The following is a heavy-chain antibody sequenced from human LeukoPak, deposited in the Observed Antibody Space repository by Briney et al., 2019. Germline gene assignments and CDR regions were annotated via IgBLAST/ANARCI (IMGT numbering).Heavy chain of an antibody. CDR3: AKPTMGSGSFLIEY. CDR2: IWNDGSYK. V-gene: IGHV3-33*06. J-gene: IGHJ4*02. Sequence: GGSLRLSCAASGFTFSSCGMHWVRQAPGKGLEWVAVIWNDGSYKYYADSVKGRFTISRDNSKNTLYLEMNSLRAEDTTVYYCAKPTMGSGSFLIEYWGQGTLVTVSS. CDR1: GFTFSSCG. D-gene: IGHD1-26*01.